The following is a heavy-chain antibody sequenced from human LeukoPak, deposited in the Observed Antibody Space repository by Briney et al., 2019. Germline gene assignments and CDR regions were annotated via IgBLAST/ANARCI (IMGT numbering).Heavy chain of an antibody. CDR1: GGSISSSSYY. CDR3: ARYDTFGGVIARGTFDY. V-gene: IGHV4-39*01. J-gene: IGHJ4*02. Sequence: PSETLSLTCTVSGGSISSSSYYWGWIRQPPGKGLEWIGSIYYSGSTYYNPSLKSRVTISVDTSKNQFSLKLSSVTAADTAVYYCARYDTFGGVIARGTFDYWGQGTLVTVSS. D-gene: IGHD3-16*02. CDR2: IYYSGST.